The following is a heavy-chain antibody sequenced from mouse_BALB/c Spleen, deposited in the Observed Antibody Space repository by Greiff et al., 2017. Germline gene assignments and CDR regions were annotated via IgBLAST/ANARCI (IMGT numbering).Heavy chain of an antibody. CDR2: INPSNGRT. J-gene: IGHJ2*01. CDR3: ARRGDYGYDEEDSFDY. CDR1: GYTFTSYW. V-gene: IGHV1S81*02. Sequence: QVQLQQPGAELVKPGASVKLSCKASGYTFTSYWMHWVKQRPGQGLEWIGVINPSNGRTNYNEKFKSKATLTVDKSSSTAYMQLSSLTSEDSAVYYCARRGDYGYDEEDSFDYWGQGTTLTVSS. D-gene: IGHD2-2*01.